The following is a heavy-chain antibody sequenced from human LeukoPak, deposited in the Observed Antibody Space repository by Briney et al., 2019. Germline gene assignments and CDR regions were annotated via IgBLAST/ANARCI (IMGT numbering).Heavy chain of an antibody. CDR1: GYTLTSYG. V-gene: IGHV1-18*01. D-gene: IGHD3-3*01. CDR3: ARVRFLEWLADY. Sequence: ASVKVSCKASGYTLTSYGTSWVRQAPGQGLEGRGWISAYNGNTNYAQKLQGRVTMTTDTSTSTAYMELRSLRSDDTAVYYCARVRFLEWLADYWGQGTLVTVSS. J-gene: IGHJ4*02. CDR2: ISAYNGNT.